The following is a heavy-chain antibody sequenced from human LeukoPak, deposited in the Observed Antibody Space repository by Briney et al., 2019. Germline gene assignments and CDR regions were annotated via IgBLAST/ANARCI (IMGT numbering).Heavy chain of an antibody. Sequence: GGSLRLSCAASEFTVNNNYMIWVRQAPGKGLEWVSLIYSGGTTYYADSVTRRFTISRDNSKHTRYLQMTSLRAEDTAVYYCARVEGDYYDYYYMDVWGKGTTVTVSS. J-gene: IGHJ6*03. V-gene: IGHV3-53*01. CDR1: EFTVNNNY. CDR3: ARVEGDYYDYYYMDV. CDR2: IYSGGTT. D-gene: IGHD2-21*02.